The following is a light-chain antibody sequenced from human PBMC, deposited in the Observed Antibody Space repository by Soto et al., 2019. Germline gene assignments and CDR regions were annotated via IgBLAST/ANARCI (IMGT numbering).Light chain of an antibody. J-gene: IGKJ1*01. CDR1: QSISSW. Sequence: DIQMTQSPSTLSASVGDRVTITCRASQSISSWLAWYQQKPGKAPKLLIYDASSLESGVPSRFSRSGSGTEFTLTISSLQPDDFATYYCQQYNSYPTFGQGTKVEIK. V-gene: IGKV1-5*01. CDR3: QQYNSYPT. CDR2: DAS.